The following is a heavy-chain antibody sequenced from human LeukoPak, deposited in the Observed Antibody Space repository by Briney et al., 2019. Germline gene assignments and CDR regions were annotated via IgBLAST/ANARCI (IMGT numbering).Heavy chain of an antibody. CDR3: ARDADDIVVVPAARPSSLLY. J-gene: IGHJ4*02. V-gene: IGHV3-30*04. Sequence: GGSLRPSCAASGFTFSSYAMHWVRQAPGKGLEWVAVISYDGSNKYYADSVKGRFTISRDNSKNTLYLQMNSLRAEDTAVYYCARDADDIVVVPAARPSSLLYWGQGTLVTVSS. CDR1: GFTFSSYA. CDR2: ISYDGSNK. D-gene: IGHD2-2*01.